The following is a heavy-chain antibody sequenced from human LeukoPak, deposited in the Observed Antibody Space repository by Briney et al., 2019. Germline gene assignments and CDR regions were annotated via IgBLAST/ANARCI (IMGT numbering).Heavy chain of an antibody. Sequence: SETLSLTCAVSGGPLSGYFWSWIRQSSGKGLEWFGEIHNSGTTNYNPSLNSRVTISEDTSKNQFYLNLSSVTAADTAVYYCARRYYYNWGSFPFDFWGQGTLVTVSS. V-gene: IGHV4-34*01. D-gene: IGHD3-10*01. J-gene: IGHJ4*02. CDR2: IHNSGTT. CDR3: ARRYYYNWGSFPFDF. CDR1: GGPLSGYF.